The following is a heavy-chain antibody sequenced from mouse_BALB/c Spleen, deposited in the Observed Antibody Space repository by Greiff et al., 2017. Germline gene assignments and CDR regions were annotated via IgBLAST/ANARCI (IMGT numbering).Heavy chain of an antibody. CDR2: ISSGSSTI. D-gene: IGHD2-1*01. V-gene: IGHV5-17*02. Sequence: EVMLVESGGGLVQPGGSRKLSCAASGFTFSSFGMHWVRQAPEKGLEWVAYISSGSSTIYYADTVKGRFTISRDNPKNTLFLQMTSLRSEDTAMYYCARYGNLYAMDYWGQGTSVTVSS. CDR3: ARYGNLYAMDY. CDR1: GFTFSSFG. J-gene: IGHJ4*01.